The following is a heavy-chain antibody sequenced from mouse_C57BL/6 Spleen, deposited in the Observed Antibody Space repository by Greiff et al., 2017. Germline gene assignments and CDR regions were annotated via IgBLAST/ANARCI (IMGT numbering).Heavy chain of an antibody. D-gene: IGHD1-1*01. V-gene: IGHV14-4*01. CDR3: TRGIITTVVATNHYAMGY. CDR1: GFNIKDDY. Sequence: VQLQQSGAELVRPGASVKLSCTASGFNIKDDYMHWVKQRPEQGLEWIGWIDPENGDTEYASKFQGKATITADTSSNTAYLELSSLTSEDTAVYYCTRGIITTVVATNHYAMGYWGQGTSVTAAS. CDR2: IDPENGDT. J-gene: IGHJ4*01.